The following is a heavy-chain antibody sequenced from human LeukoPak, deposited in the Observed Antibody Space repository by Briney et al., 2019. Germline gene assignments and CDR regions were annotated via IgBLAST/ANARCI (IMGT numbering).Heavy chain of an antibody. CDR3: AKRWSYYFDY. CDR1: GFTFSTYD. V-gene: IGHV3-23*01. J-gene: IGHJ4*02. CDR2: ISGSGGST. Sequence: PGGSLRLSCEASGFTFSTYDMRWVRQAPGKGLEWVSAISGSGGSTYYADSVKGRFTISRDNSKNTLYLQMNSLRAEDTAVYYCAKRWSYYFDYWGQGARVTVPS. D-gene: IGHD3-10*01.